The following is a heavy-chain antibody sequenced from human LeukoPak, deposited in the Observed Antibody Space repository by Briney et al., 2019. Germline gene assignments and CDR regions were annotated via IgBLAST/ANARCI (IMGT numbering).Heavy chain of an antibody. CDR2: VKSKTNGGTT. V-gene: IGHV3-15*01. CDR1: GFTFSNAW. D-gene: IGHD6-13*01. Sequence: GGSLRLSCAASGFTFSNAWMSWVRQAPGKGLEWVGRVKSKTNGGTTAYAAPVKGRFTISGDDSKNTYLQMNSLKSEDTAVYYCTAGIGHSDFDYWGQGTLVTVSS. J-gene: IGHJ4*02. CDR3: TAGIGHSDFDY.